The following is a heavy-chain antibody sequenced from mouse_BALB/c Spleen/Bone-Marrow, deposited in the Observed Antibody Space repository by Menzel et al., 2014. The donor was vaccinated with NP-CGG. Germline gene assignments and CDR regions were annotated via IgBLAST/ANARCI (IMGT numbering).Heavy chain of an antibody. CDR2: ISSGGSST. V-gene: IGHV5-6*01. CDR1: GFTFSSYG. Sequence: VQLKDSGGDLVKPGGSLKLSCVASGFTFSSYGMSWVRQTPDKRLEWVATISSGGSSTYYPASVKGRFTISRDNAKSTLYLQMSSLNSEDTAMYYCTRRPLQANSYFDCWGQGTTPTVSS. D-gene: IGHD3-2*02. CDR3: TRRPLQANSYFDC. J-gene: IGHJ2*01.